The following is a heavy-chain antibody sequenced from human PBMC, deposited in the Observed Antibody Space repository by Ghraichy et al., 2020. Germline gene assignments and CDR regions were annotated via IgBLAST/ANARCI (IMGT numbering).Heavy chain of an antibody. CDR1: GFAFSSYW. CDR3: ARDMHSSGSYLYFDY. D-gene: IGHD3-22*01. CDR2: IKQDGSVG. J-gene: IGHJ4*02. V-gene: IGHV3-7*03. Sequence: GGSLRLSCAASGFAFSSYWMSWVRQAPGKGLEWVANIKQDGSVGYYVDSLKGRFTISRDNAKNSLYLEMNSLRAEDTAVYYCARDMHSSGSYLYFDYWGQGTLVTVSS.